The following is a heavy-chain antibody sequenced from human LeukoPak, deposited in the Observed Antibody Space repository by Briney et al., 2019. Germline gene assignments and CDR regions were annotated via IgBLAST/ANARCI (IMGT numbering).Heavy chain of an antibody. CDR2: INPNSGGT. Sequence: GASVKVSCKASGYTFTGYYMHWVQQAPGQGLEWMGWINPNSGGTNYAQKFQGRVTMTRNTSISTAYMELSSLRSEDTAVYYCARGYSTTVTTYYYYYMDVWGKGTTVTVSS. CDR3: ARGYSTTVTTYYYYYMDV. V-gene: IGHV1-2*02. D-gene: IGHD4-17*01. CDR1: GYTFTGYY. J-gene: IGHJ6*03.